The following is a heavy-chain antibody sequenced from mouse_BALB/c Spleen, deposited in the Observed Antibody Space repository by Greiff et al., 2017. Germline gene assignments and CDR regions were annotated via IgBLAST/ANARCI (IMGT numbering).Heavy chain of an antibody. Sequence: EVQLVESGRGLVQPKGSLKLSCAASGFTFNTYAMNWVRQAPGKGLEWVARIRSKSNNYATYYADSVKDRFTISRDDSQSMLYLQMNNLKTEDTAMYYCVRHGDDYPDFDYWGQGTTLTVSS. D-gene: IGHD2-4*01. CDR2: IRSKSNNYAT. V-gene: IGHV10-1*02. J-gene: IGHJ2*01. CDR3: VRHGDDYPDFDY. CDR1: GFTFNTYA.